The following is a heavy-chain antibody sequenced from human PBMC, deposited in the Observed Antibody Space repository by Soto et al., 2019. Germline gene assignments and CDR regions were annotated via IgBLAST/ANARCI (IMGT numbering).Heavy chain of an antibody. Sequence: TMPVPRPFAAFSPIDAGCCCISITTNRGNGLEWIGYIYYSGSTYYNPSLKSRVTISVDTSKNQFSLKLSSVTAADTAVYYCSRETVLHRGVVPHFD. J-gene: IGHJ4*01. CDR1: AFSPIDAGCC. CDR3: SRETVLHRGVVPHFD. CDR2: IYYSGST. D-gene: IGHD2-15*01. V-gene: IGHV4-31*02.